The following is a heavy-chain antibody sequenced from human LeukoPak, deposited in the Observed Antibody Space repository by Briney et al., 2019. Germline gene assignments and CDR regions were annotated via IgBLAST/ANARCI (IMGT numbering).Heavy chain of an antibody. D-gene: IGHD3-10*01. V-gene: IGHV3-48*03. Sequence: PGGSLRLSCAASGCTFSLYSLNWVRQAPGKGLEWVSYIGHTGSVTSYADSVRGRFTISRDNTRNSLYLQMNSLRAEDTAVYHCAIPPLSGTGSSRPLAGVDVWGQGTMVTVSS. J-gene: IGHJ6*02. CDR3: AIPPLSGTGSSRPLAGVDV. CDR2: IGHTGSVT. CDR1: GCTFSLYS.